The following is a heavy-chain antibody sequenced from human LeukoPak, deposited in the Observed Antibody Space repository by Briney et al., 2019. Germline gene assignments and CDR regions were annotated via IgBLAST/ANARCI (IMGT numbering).Heavy chain of an antibody. J-gene: IGHJ5*02. Sequence: PSETLSLTCTVSGGSINSGRYYWGWIRQPPGKGLEWIGSIYYSGSTYYNPSLKSRVTISVDTSKNQFSLKLSSVTAADTAVYYCARQLDSSGYFAWFDPWGQGTLVTVSS. CDR1: GGSINSGRYY. V-gene: IGHV4-39*01. CDR2: IYYSGST. CDR3: ARQLDSSGYFAWFDP. D-gene: IGHD3-22*01.